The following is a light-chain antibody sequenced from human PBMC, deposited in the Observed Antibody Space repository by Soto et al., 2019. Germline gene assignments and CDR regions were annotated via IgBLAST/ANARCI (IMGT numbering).Light chain of an antibody. CDR2: DAS. J-gene: IGKJ2*01. CDR1: QSVSSY. CDR3: QQRSNWPPYT. V-gene: IGKV3-11*01. Sequence: EIVLTQSPATLSLSPGERATLSCRASQSVSSYLAWYQQKPGQAPRLLIYDASNRATGIPARFSGSGSGTVFTLTISSLEPEDFAVYSCQQRSNWPPYTFSQGTKLEI.